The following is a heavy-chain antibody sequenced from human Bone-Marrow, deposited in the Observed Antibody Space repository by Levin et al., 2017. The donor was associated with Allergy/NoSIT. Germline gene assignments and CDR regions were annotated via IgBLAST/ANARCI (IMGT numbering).Heavy chain of an antibody. CDR3: ARDLASVGD. CDR1: GFTFRVYS. V-gene: IGHV3-21*01. CDR2: ITATGDYV. J-gene: IGHJ4*02. Sequence: LSLPCAASGFTFRVYSMNWVRQAPGKGLEWVSSITATGDYVYYADSVKGRFTISRDNAKNSLYLQMNSLRAEDTAVYYCARDLASVGDWGQGTLVTVSS.